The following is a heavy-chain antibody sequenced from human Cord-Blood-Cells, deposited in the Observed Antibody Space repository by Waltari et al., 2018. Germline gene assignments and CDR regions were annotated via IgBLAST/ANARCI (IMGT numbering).Heavy chain of an antibody. CDR3: ARGLERDIVVVPAAIKLDP. Sequence: QVQLQQWGAGLLKPSETLSLTCAVYGGSFSGYYWSWTRQPPGKGLEWIGEINHSGSTNYNPSLKSRVTISVDTSKNQFSLKLSSVTAADTAVYYCARGLERDIVVVPAAIKLDPWGQGTLVTVSS. CDR2: INHSGST. J-gene: IGHJ5*02. V-gene: IGHV4-34*01. D-gene: IGHD2-2*01. CDR1: GGSFSGYY.